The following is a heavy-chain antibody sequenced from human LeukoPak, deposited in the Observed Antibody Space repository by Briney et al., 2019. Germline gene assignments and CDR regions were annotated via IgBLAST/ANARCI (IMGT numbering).Heavy chain of an antibody. Sequence: GGSLRLSCAASGFTFDDYIMHWVRQASGKGLEWVSLISWDGDSTYYADSVKGRFTISRDNSKNSLYLQMNSLRIEDTALYYCAKARGLIGGAFDIWGQGTMVTVSS. CDR2: ISWDGDST. CDR3: AKARGLIGGAFDI. V-gene: IGHV3-43*01. CDR1: GFTFDDYI. J-gene: IGHJ3*02. D-gene: IGHD3-22*01.